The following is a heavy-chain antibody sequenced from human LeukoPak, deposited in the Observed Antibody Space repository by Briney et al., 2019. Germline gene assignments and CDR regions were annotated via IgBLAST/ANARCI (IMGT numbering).Heavy chain of an antibody. CDR1: GFTFSSYW. J-gene: IGHJ4*02. CDR3: ARDGAIEGVDY. Sequence: PGGSLRHSCAASGFTFSSYWMHWVRQAPGKGLVWVSRINSDGSSTSYADSVKGRFTISRDNAKNTLYLQMNSLRAEDTAVYYCARDGAIEGVDYWGQGTLVTVSS. CDR2: INSDGSST. D-gene: IGHD3-16*01. V-gene: IGHV3-74*01.